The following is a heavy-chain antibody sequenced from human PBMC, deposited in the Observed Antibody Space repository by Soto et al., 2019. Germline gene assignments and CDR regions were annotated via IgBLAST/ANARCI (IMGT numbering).Heavy chain of an antibody. J-gene: IGHJ4*02. CDR2: ISSNGGST. Sequence: GGSLRLSCAASGVTFSSYAMHWVRQAPGKGLEYVSAISSNGGSTYYANSVKGRFTISRDNSKNTLYLQMGSLRAADMAVYYCARQSYSSYYFDYWGQGTLVTVSS. CDR3: ARQSYSSYYFDY. D-gene: IGHD6-13*01. V-gene: IGHV3-64*01. CDR1: GVTFSSYA.